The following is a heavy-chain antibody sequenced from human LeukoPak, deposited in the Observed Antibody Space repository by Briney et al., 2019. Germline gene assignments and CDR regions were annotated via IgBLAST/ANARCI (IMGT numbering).Heavy chain of an antibody. J-gene: IGHJ6*02. CDR2: ISSSGSTI. CDR3: ARDYYGSGSYYNHYYYYYGMDV. Sequence: PGGSLRLSCAASGFTLSSYEMNWVRQAPGKGLEWVSYISSSGSTIYYADSVKGRFTISRDNAKNSLYLQMNSLRAEDTAVYYCARDYYGSGSYYNHYYYYYGMDVWGQGTTVTVSS. CDR1: GFTLSSYE. D-gene: IGHD3-10*01. V-gene: IGHV3-48*03.